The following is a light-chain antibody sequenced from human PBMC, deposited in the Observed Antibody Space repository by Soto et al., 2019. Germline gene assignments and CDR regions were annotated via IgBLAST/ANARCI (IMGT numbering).Light chain of an antibody. Sequence: IQLTQSPSSLSASVGDRVTITSRASQAISSYLAWYQQKPGKAPKFLIYAASTLQRGVPSRFSGSGSGTDFTLTISSLQPEDFATYFCQQLNSYPPTFGQGTELEIK. CDR2: AAS. CDR3: QQLNSYPPT. V-gene: IGKV1-9*01. CDR1: QAISSY. J-gene: IGKJ2*01.